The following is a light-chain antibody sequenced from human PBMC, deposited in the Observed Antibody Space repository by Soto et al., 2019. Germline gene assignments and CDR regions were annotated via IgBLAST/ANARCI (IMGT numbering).Light chain of an antibody. CDR1: SGHSSYI. CDR3: ETWDSNTRG. CDR2: LEGSGSY. V-gene: IGLV4-60*02. J-gene: IGLJ2*01. Sequence: QLVLTQSSSASASLGSSVKLTCTLSSGHSSYIIAWHQQQPGKAPRYLMKLEGSGSYNKGSGVPDRFSGSSSGADRYLTISNLQFEDEADYYCETWDSNTRGFGGGTKLTVL.